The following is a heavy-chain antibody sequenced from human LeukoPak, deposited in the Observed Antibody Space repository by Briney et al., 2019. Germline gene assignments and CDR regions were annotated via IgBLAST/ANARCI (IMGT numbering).Heavy chain of an antibody. CDR2: ISGSGGST. D-gene: IGHD2-2*01. J-gene: IGHJ4*02. CDR3: AKDLACSSTSCYSY. Sequence: GGSLRLSCAASGFTFSSYAMSWVRQAPGKGLEWVSAISGSGGSTYYADSVKGRLTISRDNSKNTLYLQMNSLRAEDTAVYYCAKDLACSSTSCYSYWGQGTLVTVSS. CDR1: GFTFSSYA. V-gene: IGHV3-23*01.